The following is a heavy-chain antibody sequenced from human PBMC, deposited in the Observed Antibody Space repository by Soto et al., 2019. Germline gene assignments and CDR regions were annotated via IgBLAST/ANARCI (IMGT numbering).Heavy chain of an antibody. CDR1: GFTFSSYW. CDR2: INEDETEQ. Sequence: PGGSLRLSCVTSGFTFSSYWMTWVRQAPGKGLEWVANINEDETEQYYGDSVKGRFTVSRDNGKRSVYLQMNSLRDEDTAVYYCLRDPRVNRFDFWGQRTLVTVSS. V-gene: IGHV3-7*01. CDR3: LRDPRVNRFDF. J-gene: IGHJ4*02.